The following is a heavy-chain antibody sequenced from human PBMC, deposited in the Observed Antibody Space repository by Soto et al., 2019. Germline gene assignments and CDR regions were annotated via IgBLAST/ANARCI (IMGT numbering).Heavy chain of an antibody. Sequence: GASVKVSCKASGGTFSIYAFSWVRQAPGQGLEWMGGIIPMFGTANYAQKFQGRVTVTADESTSTAYMELSRLRSEDTAVYYCARVLEWIQLWGPSAPPFSNYYYGMDVWGQGTTVTVSS. V-gene: IGHV1-69*13. J-gene: IGHJ6*02. D-gene: IGHD5-18*01. CDR2: IIPMFGTA. CDR1: GGTFSIYA. CDR3: ARVLEWIQLWGPSAPPFSNYYYGMDV.